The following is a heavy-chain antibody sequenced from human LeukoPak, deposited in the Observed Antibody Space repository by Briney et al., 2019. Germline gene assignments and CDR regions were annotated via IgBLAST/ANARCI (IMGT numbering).Heavy chain of an antibody. CDR1: GFTFSSYG. J-gene: IGHJ5*02. CDR3: ARGLAIGWLRLVLDWFDP. CDR2: ISYDGSNK. V-gene: IGHV3-30*19. Sequence: GGSLRLSCAASGFTFSSYGMHWVRQAPGKGLEWVAVISYDGSNKYYADSVKGRFTISRDNSKNTLYLQMNSLRAEDTAVYYCARGLAIGWLRLVLDWFDPWGQGTLVTVSS. D-gene: IGHD5-12*01.